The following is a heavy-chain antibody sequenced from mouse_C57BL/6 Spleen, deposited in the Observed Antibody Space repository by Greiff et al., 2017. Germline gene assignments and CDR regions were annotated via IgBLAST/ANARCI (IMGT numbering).Heavy chain of an antibody. CDR2: IDPEDGDT. D-gene: IGHD1-1*01. CDR1: GFNIKDYY. J-gene: IGHJ2*01. V-gene: IGHV14-1*01. Sequence: VQLQQSGAELVRPGASVKLSCTASGFNIKDYYMHWVKQRPEQGLEWIGRIDPEDGDTEYAPKFQGKATMTADTSSNTAYLQLSSLTSEDTAVYYCARGGYYGSSYVKVFDYWGQGTTLTVSS. CDR3: ARGGYYGSSYVKVFDY.